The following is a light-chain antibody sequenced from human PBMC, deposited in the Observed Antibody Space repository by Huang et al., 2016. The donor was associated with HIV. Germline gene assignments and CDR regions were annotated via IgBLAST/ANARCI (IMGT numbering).Light chain of an antibody. CDR3: QQTCPAPYT. V-gene: IGKV1-39*01. CDR2: ASS. Sequence: DIQMTQSPFSLSTSVGDSVTIGWRASQNIKTYLCWFQQKPWQAPKLLIYASSIMQSGVPSRFSCGGSVTQFTLTITSLRPEDFAAYYCQQTCPAPYTFGQGTKLDIK. J-gene: IGKJ2*01. CDR1: QNIKTY.